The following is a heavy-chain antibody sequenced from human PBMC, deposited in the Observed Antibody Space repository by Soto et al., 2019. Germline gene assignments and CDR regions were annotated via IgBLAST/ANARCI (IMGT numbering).Heavy chain of an antibody. CDR1: GFTFSNYD. CDR2: IAYDGSYK. CDR3: ARDKGNQRFSNWFDP. Sequence: GGSLRLSCGASGFTFSNYDIHWVRQAPGKGLEWVAVIAYDGSYKYYADSAKGRFTISRDNSRNTVYLQMNSLRGEDTAVYYCARDKGNQRFSNWFDPWGQGTLVTVSS. V-gene: IGHV3-30*04. D-gene: IGHD4-4*01. J-gene: IGHJ5*02.